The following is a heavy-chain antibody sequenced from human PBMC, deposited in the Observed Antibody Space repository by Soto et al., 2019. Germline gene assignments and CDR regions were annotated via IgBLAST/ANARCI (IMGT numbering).Heavy chain of an antibody. Sequence: EVQLVESGGGLVQPGGSLRVSCAASGFTFSTYSMNWVRQAPGKGLEWVSYISSGSSPIYYADSVKGRFTISRDNAKNSLYLKMNSVRAEDTAVYYCASGASYGMDVWGQGTTVTVSS. CDR2: ISSGSSPI. CDR1: GFTFSTYS. V-gene: IGHV3-48*01. J-gene: IGHJ6*02. CDR3: ASGASYGMDV.